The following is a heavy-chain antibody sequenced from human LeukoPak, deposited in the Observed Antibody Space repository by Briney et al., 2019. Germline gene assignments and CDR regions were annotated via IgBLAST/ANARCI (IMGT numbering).Heavy chain of an antibody. D-gene: IGHD3-22*01. CDR1: GYTFTNYA. V-gene: IGHV1-3*03. Sequence: WASVKVSCKASGYTFTNYAIHWVRQAPGQRLEWMGWINAGNGNTKYSQEFQGRVTITRDTSASTAYMELSSLRSEDMAVYYCATYDVSGYFKYWGQGTLVTVSS. CDR2: INAGNGNT. J-gene: IGHJ4*02. CDR3: ATYDVSGYFKY.